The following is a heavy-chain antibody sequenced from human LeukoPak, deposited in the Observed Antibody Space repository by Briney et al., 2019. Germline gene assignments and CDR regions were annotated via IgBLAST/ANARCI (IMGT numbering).Heavy chain of an antibody. CDR2: IYPNSGDT. CDR3: ARVVGYGDYPFDY. J-gene: IGHJ4*02. D-gene: IGHD4-17*01. V-gene: IGHV1-2*02. CDR1: GYTFSGHY. Sequence: ASVKVSCKASGYTFSGHYIHWVRQAPGQGLEWMGWIYPNSGDTNYAQKFQGRVTMTRVTSTSTAYMELSRLRPDDTAVYYCARVVGYGDYPFDYWGQGTLVTVSS.